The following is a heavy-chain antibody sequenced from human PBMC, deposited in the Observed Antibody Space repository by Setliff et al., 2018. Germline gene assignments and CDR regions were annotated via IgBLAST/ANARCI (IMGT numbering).Heavy chain of an antibody. CDR3: ARDTRDKYDSSGYYLSLDS. J-gene: IGHJ4*02. CDR2: VIPVFGTA. D-gene: IGHD3-22*01. Sequence: SVKVSCKASGGSFRSDGFNWVRQAPGQGLEWMGRVIPVFGTAKYAQKFQGRVTITADESTSTAYMELSSLRSEDTAVYYCARDTRDKYDSSGYYLSLDSWGQGSLVTVSS. CDR1: GGSFRSDG. V-gene: IGHV1-69*13.